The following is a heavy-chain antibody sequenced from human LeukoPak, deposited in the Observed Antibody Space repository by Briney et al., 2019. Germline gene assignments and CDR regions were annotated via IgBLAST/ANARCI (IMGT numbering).Heavy chain of an antibody. V-gene: IGHV3-30*02. J-gene: IGHJ4*02. Sequence: GGSLRLSCAASGFTFSSYGMHWVRQAPGKGLEWVAFIRYDGSNKYYADSVKGRFTISRDNAKNSLYLQMNSLRAEDTAVYYCAGDLRGYSFGTFDYWGQGTLVTVSS. CDR2: IRYDGSNK. CDR1: GFTFSSYG. CDR3: AGDLRGYSFGTFDY. D-gene: IGHD5-18*01.